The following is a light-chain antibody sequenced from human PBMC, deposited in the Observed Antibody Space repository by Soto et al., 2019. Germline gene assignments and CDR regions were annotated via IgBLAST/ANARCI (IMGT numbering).Light chain of an antibody. V-gene: IGKV1-12*02. CDR3: QEANSFT. CDR2: AIS. J-gene: IGKJ4*01. CDR1: QPVSSW. Sequence: DIQMTQSPSSVSASVGDRVTITCRASQPVSSWLAWYQQKPGEAPKLLIYAISSLQTGVPSRFSGSGSGTDFTLTISSSQPEDFASYYCQEANSFTFGGGTKVEIK.